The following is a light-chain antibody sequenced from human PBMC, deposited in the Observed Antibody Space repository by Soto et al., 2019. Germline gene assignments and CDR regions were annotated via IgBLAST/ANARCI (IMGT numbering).Light chain of an antibody. Sequence: DIQMTQSPSTLSASIGDRVTITCRASRNIGSWLAWYQQKAGKAPNLLIYKASTLETGVPSRFSGSASGTEFTLTIRSLQPDDFATYYCQQHANYPITFGGGTKVEI. CDR3: QQHANYPIT. J-gene: IGKJ4*01. CDR2: KAS. CDR1: RNIGSW. V-gene: IGKV1-5*03.